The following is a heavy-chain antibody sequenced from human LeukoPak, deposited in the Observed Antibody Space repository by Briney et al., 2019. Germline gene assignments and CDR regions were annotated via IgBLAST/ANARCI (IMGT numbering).Heavy chain of an antibody. CDR1: GFTFDDYG. CDR3: ARTGYSSSWRNYFDY. J-gene: IGHJ4*02. D-gene: IGHD6-13*01. V-gene: IGHV3-20*04. CDR2: INWNGDST. Sequence: GGSLRLSCAASGFTFDDYGMSWVRQAPGKGLEWVSGINWNGDSTGYADSVKGRFTISRDNAKNSLYLQMNSLRAEDTALYYCARTGYSSSWRNYFDYWGQGTLVTVSS.